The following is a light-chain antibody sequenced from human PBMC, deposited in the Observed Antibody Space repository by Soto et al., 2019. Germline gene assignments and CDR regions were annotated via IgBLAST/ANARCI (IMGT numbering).Light chain of an antibody. Sequence: EIVMTQSPATVSLSPGGRATLSCRASQSVGSNLAWYQQKPGQAPRLLISGASTRATGVPARFSGSGSGTDSTLTISSLQSEDFAIYYCQQYNKWPRFTFGPGTKVDIK. V-gene: IGKV3-15*01. CDR1: QSVGSN. J-gene: IGKJ3*01. CDR3: QQYNKWPRFT. CDR2: GAS.